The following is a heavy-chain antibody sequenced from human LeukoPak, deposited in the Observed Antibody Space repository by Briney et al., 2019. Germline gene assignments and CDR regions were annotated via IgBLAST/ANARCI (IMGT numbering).Heavy chain of an antibody. D-gene: IGHD4-17*01. CDR1: GFTFTSYA. J-gene: IGHJ4*02. V-gene: IGHV3-23*01. CDR3: AKGYGDYGGALDY. Sequence: GGSLRLSCAASGFTFTSYAMAWVRQAPGKGLQWVSTISSTSDNTYYAGSVKGRFTVSRDNSKNTLFLQMNSLRAEDTAVYYCAKGYGDYGGALDYWGQGALVTVSS. CDR2: ISSTSDNT.